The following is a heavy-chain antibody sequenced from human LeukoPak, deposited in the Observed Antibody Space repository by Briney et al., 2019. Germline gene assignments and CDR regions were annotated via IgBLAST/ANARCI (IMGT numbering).Heavy chain of an antibody. J-gene: IGHJ5*02. V-gene: IGHV4-59*12. CDR1: GGSIRSYY. Sequence: SETLSLTCTVSGGSIRSYYWTWIRQPPGKEPEWIGYIYYSGSTNYNPSLKSRVTISLDTSRNQFSLKLNSVTAADTAVYYCARTGIWFGELRVNWFDPWGQGTLVTVSS. D-gene: IGHD3-10*01. CDR2: IYYSGST. CDR3: ARTGIWFGELRVNWFDP.